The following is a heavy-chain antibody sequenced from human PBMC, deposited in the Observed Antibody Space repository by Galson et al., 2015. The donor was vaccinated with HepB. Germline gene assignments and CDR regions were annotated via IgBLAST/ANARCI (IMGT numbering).Heavy chain of an antibody. CDR2: ISSSSSTI. CDR3: ARDGLLCGGDCYSRAEAHNWYFDL. CDR1: GFTFSSYS. J-gene: IGHJ2*01. D-gene: IGHD2-21*01. V-gene: IGHV3-48*01. Sequence: SLRLSCAASGFTFSSYSMNWGRQAPGKGLEWVSYISSSSSTIYYADSVKGRFTISRDNAKNSLYLQMNSLRAEDTAVYYCARDGLLCGGDCYSRAEAHNWYFDLWGRGTLVTVSS.